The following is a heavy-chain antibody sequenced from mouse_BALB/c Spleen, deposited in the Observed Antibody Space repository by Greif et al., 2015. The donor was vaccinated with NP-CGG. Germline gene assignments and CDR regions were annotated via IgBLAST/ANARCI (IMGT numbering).Heavy chain of an antibody. D-gene: IGHD2-1*01. CDR1: GYTFTSYV. Sequence: VQLQQSGPELVKPGASVKMSCKASGYTFTSYVMHWVKQKPGQGLEWIGYINPYNDGTKYNEKFKGKATLTSDKSSSTAYMELSSLTSEDSAVYYCARTTGNWAYAMDYWGQGTSVTVSS. CDR3: ARTTGNWAYAMDY. CDR2: INPYNDGT. V-gene: IGHV1-14*01. J-gene: IGHJ4*01.